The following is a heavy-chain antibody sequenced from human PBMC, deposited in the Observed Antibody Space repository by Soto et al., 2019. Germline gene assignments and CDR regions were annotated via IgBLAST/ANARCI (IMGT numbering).Heavy chain of an antibody. CDR3: ATIPGGYVDIVATIPV. CDR1: GGTFSSYA. V-gene: IGHV1-69*01. J-gene: IGHJ6*02. D-gene: IGHD5-12*01. Sequence: QVQLVQSGAEVKKPGSSVKVSCKASGGTFSSYAISWVRQAPGQGLEWMGGIIPIFGTAYYAQKFQGRVTITADESTSTVYMELSSLRSEDTAVYYCATIPGGYVDIVATIPVWGQGTTVTVSS. CDR2: IIPIFGTA.